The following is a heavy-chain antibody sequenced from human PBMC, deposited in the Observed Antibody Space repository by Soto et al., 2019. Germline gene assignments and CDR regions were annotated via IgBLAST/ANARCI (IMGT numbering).Heavy chain of an antibody. D-gene: IGHD3-16*02. V-gene: IGHV3-48*03. CDR1: GFSFSSFE. J-gene: IGHJ4*02. CDR3: ARGNSPVNVH. Sequence: GGSLRLSCAASGFSFSSFEMNGVRQAPGKGLEWVSYITSTGNTLYYADSVKGRFTISRDNAKNSLYLQMNRLRAEDTAVYYCARGNSPVNVHWGQGTLVTVSS. CDR2: ITSTGNTL.